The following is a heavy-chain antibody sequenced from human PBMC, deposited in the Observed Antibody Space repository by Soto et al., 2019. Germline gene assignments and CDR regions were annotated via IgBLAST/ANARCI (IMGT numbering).Heavy chain of an antibody. CDR2: TRNKAHSFTA. V-gene: IGHV3-72*01. J-gene: IGHJ4*02. CDR1: GFGFSDQY. CDR3: ASSWGYPRYFDY. D-gene: IGHD3-16*01. Sequence: GGSLRLSCAASGFGFSDQYMDWVRQAPGKGLEWVARTRNKAHSFTAEYAASVKGRFTISRDGPQNSLYLQMNSLKIEDTAVYYCASSWGYPRYFDYWGQGTLVTVSS.